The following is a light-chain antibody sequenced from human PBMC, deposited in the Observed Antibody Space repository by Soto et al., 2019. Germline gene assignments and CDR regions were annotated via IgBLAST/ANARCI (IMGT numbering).Light chain of an antibody. CDR3: QHYHNWSIT. V-gene: IGKV3-15*01. CDR2: GAS. Sequence: VMTQSPATLSVSPGERATLSCRASQSVSSNLAWYQQKPGQAPRLLIYGASTRATGIPARFSGSVSGTEFILTINSLQSEDFAVYFCQHYHNWSITFGQGTRLDIK. CDR1: QSVSSN. J-gene: IGKJ5*01.